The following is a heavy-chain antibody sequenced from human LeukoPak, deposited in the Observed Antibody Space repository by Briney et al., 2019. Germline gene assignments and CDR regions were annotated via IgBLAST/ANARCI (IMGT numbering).Heavy chain of an antibody. V-gene: IGHV3-23*01. Sequence: PGGSLRLSCAASGVTFSSYTMSCVRDAPGKGLECVSAISGSGGSTYYADSVKGRFTISRDNSKNTLYLQMNSLRAEDTAVYYCAKVGRLLPHRGFDPWGQGTLVTVSS. D-gene: IGHD2-15*01. CDR1: GVTFSSYT. J-gene: IGHJ5*02. CDR3: AKVGRLLPHRGFDP. CDR2: ISGSGGST.